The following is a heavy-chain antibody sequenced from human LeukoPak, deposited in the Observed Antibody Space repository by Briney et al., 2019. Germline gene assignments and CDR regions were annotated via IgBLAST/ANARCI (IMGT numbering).Heavy chain of an antibody. J-gene: IGHJ6*02. CDR3: AREGIVVVPAAIFGYYGMDV. V-gene: IGHV6-1*01. CDR2: TYYRSKWYN. CDR1: GDSVSSNSAA. D-gene: IGHD2-2*01. Sequence: SQTLSLTCAISGDSVSSNSAAWNWIRQSPSRGLEWLGRTYYRSKWYNDYAVSVKSRITINPDTSRNQFSLQLNSVTPEDTAVYYCAREGIVVVPAAIFGYYGMDVWGQGTTVTVSS.